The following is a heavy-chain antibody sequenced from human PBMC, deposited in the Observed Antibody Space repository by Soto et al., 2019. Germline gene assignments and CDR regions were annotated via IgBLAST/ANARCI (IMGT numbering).Heavy chain of an antibody. Sequence: PSETLSLTCAVYGGSFSGYYWSWIRQPPGKGLEWIGEINHSGSTNYNPSLKSRVTISVDTSKNQFSLKLSSVTAADTAVYYCARGVLRYFDWLAWLHPWGQGTMVTVYS. CDR2: INHSGST. CDR1: GGSFSGYY. D-gene: IGHD3-9*01. CDR3: ARGVLRYFDWLAWLHP. V-gene: IGHV4-34*01. J-gene: IGHJ5*02.